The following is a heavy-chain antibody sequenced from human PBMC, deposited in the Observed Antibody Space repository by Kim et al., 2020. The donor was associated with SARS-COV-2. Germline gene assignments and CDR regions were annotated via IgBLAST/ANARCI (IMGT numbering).Heavy chain of an antibody. J-gene: IGHJ6*02. V-gene: IGHV3-30*18. CDR2: ISYDGSNK. CDR3: AKDQATVTYDGELTVFYYHFGMDA. CDR1: GFTFSSYG. D-gene: IGHD4-4*01. Sequence: GGSLRLSCAASGFTFSSYGMHWVRQAPGKGLEWVAVISYDGSNKYYADSVKGRFTISRDNSKNTLYLQMNSLRAEDTAVYYCAKDQATVTYDGELTVFYYHFGMDAWRQGTTVTVSS.